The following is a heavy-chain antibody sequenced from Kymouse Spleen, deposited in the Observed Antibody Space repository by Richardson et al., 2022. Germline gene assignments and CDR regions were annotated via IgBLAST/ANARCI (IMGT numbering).Heavy chain of an antibody. Sequence: QLQLQESGPGLVKPSETLSLTCTVSGGSISSSSYYWGWIRQPPGKGLEWIGSIYYSGSTYYNPSLKSRVTISVDTSKNQFSLKLSSVTAADTAVYYCARAIAAAGPELGGRGQGTLVTVSS. V-gene: IGHV4-39*01. CDR1: GGSISSSSYY. CDR3: ARAIAAAGPELGG. D-gene: IGHD6-13*01. J-gene: IGHJ4*02,IGHJ5*02. CDR2: IYYSGST.